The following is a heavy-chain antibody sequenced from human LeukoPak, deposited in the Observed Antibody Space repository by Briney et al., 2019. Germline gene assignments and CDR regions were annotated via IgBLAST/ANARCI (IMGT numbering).Heavy chain of an antibody. Sequence: GESLKISCKGSGSSFTKNWIAWVRQLPGKGLEWMGIIYPGDSETRYSPSFQGQVTISVDKPISTAYLQWSSLKASDTAMYYCARPLRTPLGELAPWGQGTLVTVSS. J-gene: IGHJ5*02. CDR2: IYPGDSET. CDR3: ARPLRTPLGELAP. D-gene: IGHD3-10*01. CDR1: GSSFTKNW. V-gene: IGHV5-51*01.